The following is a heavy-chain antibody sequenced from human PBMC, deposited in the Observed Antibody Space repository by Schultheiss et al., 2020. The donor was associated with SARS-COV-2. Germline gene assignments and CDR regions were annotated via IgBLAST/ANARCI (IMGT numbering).Heavy chain of an antibody. V-gene: IGHV3-30*05. CDR1: GFTFSSYS. CDR3: ARTHMVG. CDR2: ISYDGSNK. J-gene: IGHJ4*02. Sequence: GGSLRLSCAASGFTFSSYSMNWVRQAPGKGLEWVAVISYDGSNKYYADSVKGRFTISRDNSKNTLYLQMNSLRAEDTAVYYCARTHMVGWGQGTLVTVSS. D-gene: IGHD2-8*01.